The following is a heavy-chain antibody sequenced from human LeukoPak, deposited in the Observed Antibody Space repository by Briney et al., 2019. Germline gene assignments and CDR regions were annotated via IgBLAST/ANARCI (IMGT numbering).Heavy chain of an antibody. J-gene: IGHJ6*02. CDR1: GFTFDDYT. D-gene: IGHD1-26*01. CDR2: ISWDGGST. CDR3: ARVRSDPVVGATSGMDV. Sequence: GGSLRLSCAASGFTFDDYTMHWVRQAPGKGLEWVSLISWDGGSTYYADSVKGRFTISRDNSKNSLYLQMNSLRAEDTAVYYCARVRSDPVVGATSGMDVWGQGTTVTVSS. V-gene: IGHV3-43*01.